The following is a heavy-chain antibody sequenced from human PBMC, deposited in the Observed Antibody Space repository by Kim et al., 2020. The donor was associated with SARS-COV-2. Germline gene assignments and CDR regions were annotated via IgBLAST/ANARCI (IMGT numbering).Heavy chain of an antibody. CDR3: AKVHYYGSGSGYPEN. CDR1: GFTFSSYA. Sequence: GGSLRLSCAASGFTFSSYAMSWVRQAPGKGLEWVSVIYSGGSSTYYADSVKGRFTISRDNSKNTLYLQMNSLRAEDTAVYYCAKVHYYGSGSGYPENWGQGTLVTVSS. D-gene: IGHD3-10*01. CDR2: IYSGGSST. V-gene: IGHV3-23*03. J-gene: IGHJ4*02.